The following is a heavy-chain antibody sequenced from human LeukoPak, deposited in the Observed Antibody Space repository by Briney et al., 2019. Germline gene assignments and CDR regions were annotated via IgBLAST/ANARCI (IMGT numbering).Heavy chain of an antibody. CDR1: GYTFTGYY. V-gene: IGHV1-2*02. D-gene: IGHD2-2*01. CDR2: INPNSGGT. J-gene: IGHJ4*02. CDR3: ARSKVLAAPFDY. Sequence: ASVKVSCKASGYTFTGYYMHWVRQAPGQGLEWMGWINPNSGGTNYAQKFQGRVTMTRDTSISTAYMELSRLRSDDTAVYYCARSKVLAAPFDYWGQGTLVTVSS.